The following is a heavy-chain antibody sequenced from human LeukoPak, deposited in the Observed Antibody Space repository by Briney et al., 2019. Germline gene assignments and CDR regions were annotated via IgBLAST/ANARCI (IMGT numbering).Heavy chain of an antibody. CDR2: IYSGGST. J-gene: IGHJ6*02. D-gene: IGHD3-16*01. V-gene: IGHV3-53*01. CDR1: GFTVSSNY. Sequence: QPGGSLRLSCAASGFTVSSNYMSWVRQAPGKGLEWVSVIYSGGSTYYADSVKGRFTISRDNSKNTLYLQMNSLRAEDAAVHYCASSPWGYYGMDVWGQGTTVTVSS. CDR3: ASSPWGYYGMDV.